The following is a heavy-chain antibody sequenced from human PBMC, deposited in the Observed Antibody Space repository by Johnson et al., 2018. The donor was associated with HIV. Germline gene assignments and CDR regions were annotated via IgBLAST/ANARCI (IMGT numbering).Heavy chain of an antibody. CDR1: GFNFTNYW. J-gene: IGHJ3*02. D-gene: IGHD1-26*01. V-gene: IGHV3-74*01. CDR3: ARDGGIPTGDAFDI. Sequence: VQLVESGGGLAQPGGSLKVSCAASGFNFTNYWMHWVRQAPGKGLVWVSRVNNDGGDTIYADSVKGRFTISRDNSKNTLYLQMNSLRAEDTAVYYCARDGGIPTGDAFDIWGQGTMVTVSS. CDR2: VNNDGGDT.